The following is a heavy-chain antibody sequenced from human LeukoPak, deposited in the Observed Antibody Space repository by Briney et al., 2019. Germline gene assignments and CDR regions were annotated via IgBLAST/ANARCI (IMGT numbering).Heavy chain of an antibody. CDR2: ISSSSSYI. CDR3: ARLAAQDAFDI. Sequence: PGGSLRLSCAASGFTFSSYSMNWVRQAPGKGLEWVSSISSSSSYIYYADSVKGRFTISRDNAKNSLYLQTNSLRAEDTAVYYCARLAAQDAFDIWGQGTMVTVSS. CDR1: GFTFSSYS. V-gene: IGHV3-21*01. J-gene: IGHJ3*02. D-gene: IGHD6-25*01.